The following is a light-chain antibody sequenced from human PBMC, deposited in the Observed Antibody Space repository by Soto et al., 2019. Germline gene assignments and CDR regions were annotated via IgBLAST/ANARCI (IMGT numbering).Light chain of an antibody. Sequence: DIQMTQSPSSLSASVGDRVTITCRASQSISSYLNWYQQKPGKAPKLLIYAASSLQSGVPSRFSGSESGTDFTLTINSLQPEDFVIYYCQQSYGTPLTFGQGTKVEIK. V-gene: IGKV1-39*01. J-gene: IGKJ1*01. CDR2: AAS. CDR3: QQSYGTPLT. CDR1: QSISSY.